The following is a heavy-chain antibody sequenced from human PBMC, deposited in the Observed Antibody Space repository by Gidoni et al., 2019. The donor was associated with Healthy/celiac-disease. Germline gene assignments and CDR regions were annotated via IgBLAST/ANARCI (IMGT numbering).Heavy chain of an antibody. CDR1: GFTFSGSA. V-gene: IGHV3-73*02. CDR3: TRPLSPYSSYDY. D-gene: IGHD6-6*01. J-gene: IGHJ4*02. CDR2: IRSKANSYAT. Sequence: EVQLVESGGGLVPPGGSLKLSCAASGFTFSGSAMHWVRQASGKGLEWVGRIRSKANSYATAYAASVKGRFTISRDDSKNTAYLQMNSLKTEDTAVYYCTRPLSPYSSYDYWGQGTLVTVSS.